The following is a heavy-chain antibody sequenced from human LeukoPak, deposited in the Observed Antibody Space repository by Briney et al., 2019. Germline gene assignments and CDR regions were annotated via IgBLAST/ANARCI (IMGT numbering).Heavy chain of an antibody. CDR3: VKDTNSGYYYYGMDV. CDR1: GFTFSSYA. D-gene: IGHD2-2*01. V-gene: IGHV3-64D*09. J-gene: IGHJ6*02. Sequence: GGSLRLSCAASGFTFSSYAMSWVRQAPGKGLEFVSAMSNNGGSTSYADSVKGRFTISRDNSKNTLYLQMSSLRAEDTAVYYCVKDTNSGYYYYGMDVWGQGTTVTVSS. CDR2: MSNNGGST.